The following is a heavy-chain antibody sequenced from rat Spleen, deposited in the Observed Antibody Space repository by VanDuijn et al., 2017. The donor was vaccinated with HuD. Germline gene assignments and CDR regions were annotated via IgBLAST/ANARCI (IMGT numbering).Heavy chain of an antibody. CDR2: ISTGGGST. Sequence: EVQLVESGGGLVQPGRSLKLSCAASGFTFSNYYMAWVRQAPTKGLEWVAYISTGGGSTYYRDSVKGRFTISRDNAKSTLYLQMDSLRSEDTATYYCTTQGIIRIPLFDYWGQGVMVTVSS. V-gene: IGHV5-27*01. D-gene: IGHD4-3*01. CDR1: GFTFSNYY. J-gene: IGHJ2*01. CDR3: TTQGIIRIPLFDY.